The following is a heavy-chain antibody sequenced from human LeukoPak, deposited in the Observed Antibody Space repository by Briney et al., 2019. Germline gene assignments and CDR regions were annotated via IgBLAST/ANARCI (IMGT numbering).Heavy chain of an antibody. J-gene: IGHJ3*02. CDR3: ARGPYSYDSSGAFDI. CDR2: ISSSGST. CDR1: GDSISSGDYY. D-gene: IGHD3-22*01. Sequence: SETLSLTCTVSGDSISSGDYYWSWIRQPAGKGLEWIGRISSSGSTNYHPSLKSRVTISVDTSKNQFSLKLSSVTAADTAVYFCARGPYSYDSSGAFDIWGQGTMVTVSS. V-gene: IGHV4-61*02.